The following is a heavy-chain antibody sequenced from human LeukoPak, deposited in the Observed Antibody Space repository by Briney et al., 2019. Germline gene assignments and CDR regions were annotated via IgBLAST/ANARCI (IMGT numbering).Heavy chain of an antibody. Sequence: GGSLRLSCAASGFTFSNYWMHWVRQAPGKGPVWVSRNNNDGSSTTYADSAKGRFTISRDNAKNTLYLQMNSLRPEDTAVYYCARGAAYFDYWGQGTLVTVSS. D-gene: IGHD6-25*01. V-gene: IGHV3-74*01. CDR1: GFTFSNYW. CDR3: ARGAAYFDY. J-gene: IGHJ4*02. CDR2: NNNDGSST.